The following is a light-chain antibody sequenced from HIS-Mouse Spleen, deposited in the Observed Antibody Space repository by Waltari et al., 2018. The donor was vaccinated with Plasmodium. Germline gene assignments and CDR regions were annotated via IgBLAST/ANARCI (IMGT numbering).Light chain of an antibody. CDR2: DVS. CDR3: SSYTSSSTVV. J-gene: IGLJ2*01. CDR1: SSDVGGYNY. Sequence: QSALTQPASVSGSPGQSITISCTGTSSDVGGYNYVSWYQQHPGKAPKLMIYDVSNRPSGVSNRVSGSKSGKTASLTISGLQAEDEADYYGSSYTSSSTVVVGGGTKLTVL. V-gene: IGLV2-14*03.